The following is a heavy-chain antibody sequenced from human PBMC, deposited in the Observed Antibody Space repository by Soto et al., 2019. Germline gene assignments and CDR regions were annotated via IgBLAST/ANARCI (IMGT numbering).Heavy chain of an antibody. CDR1: GFTFSSYG. CDR2: ISYDGSNK. D-gene: IGHD6-13*01. Sequence: QVQLVESGGGVVQPGRSLRLSCAASGFTFSSYGMHWVRQAPGKGLEWVAVISYDGSNKYYADSVKGRFTISRDNSKNTLYLQMNSLRAEDTAVYYCAKESRWAAAGTINYWGQGTLVTVSS. J-gene: IGHJ4*02. V-gene: IGHV3-30*18. CDR3: AKESRWAAAGTINY.